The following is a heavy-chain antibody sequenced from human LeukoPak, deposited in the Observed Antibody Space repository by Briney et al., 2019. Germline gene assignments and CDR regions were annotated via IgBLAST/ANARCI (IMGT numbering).Heavy chain of an antibody. CDR1: GGTFSSYA. J-gene: IGHJ3*02. D-gene: IGHD3-3*01. Sequence: SVKVSCKASGGTFSSYAISWVRQAPGQGLEWMGGIIPIFGTANYAQKFQGRVTITTDESTTTAYMELSSLRSEDTAVYYCARHGGITIFGEAQPGGAFDIWGQGTMVTVSS. V-gene: IGHV1-69*05. CDR2: IIPIFGTA. CDR3: ARHGGITIFGEAQPGGAFDI.